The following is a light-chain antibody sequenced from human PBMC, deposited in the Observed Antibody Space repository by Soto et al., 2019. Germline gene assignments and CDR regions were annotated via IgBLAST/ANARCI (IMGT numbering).Light chain of an antibody. Sequence: QSVLTQPVSVSGSPGQSITISCTGTSSDVGGYNFVSWYQQHPGKVPKLMIYGVTNRPSGVSTRFSGSKSGNTASLAISGLQAEDEADYYCSSYTSRNTLIFGGGTKVTVL. CDR3: SSYTSRNTLI. CDR2: GVT. V-gene: IGLV2-14*01. J-gene: IGLJ2*01. CDR1: SSDVGGYNF.